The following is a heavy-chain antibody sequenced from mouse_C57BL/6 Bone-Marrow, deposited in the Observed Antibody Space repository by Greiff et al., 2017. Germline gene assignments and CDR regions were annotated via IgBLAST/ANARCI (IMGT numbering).Heavy chain of an antibody. CDR1: GYTFTDYE. J-gene: IGHJ2*01. CDR3: TRDEGNSGFYSYYFDY. Sequence: QVQLQQSGAELVRPGASVTLSCKASGYTFTDYEMHWVKQTPVHGLEWIGAIDPETGGTAYNQKFKGKAILTADKSSSTAYMERRSLTSEDSAVYYCTRDEGNSGFYSYYFDYWGQGTTLTVSS. D-gene: IGHD2-1*01. CDR2: IDPETGGT. V-gene: IGHV1-15*01.